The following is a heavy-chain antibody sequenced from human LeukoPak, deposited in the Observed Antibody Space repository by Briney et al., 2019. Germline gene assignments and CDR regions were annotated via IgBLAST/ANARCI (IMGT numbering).Heavy chain of an antibody. Sequence: SETLSLTCALSGGSITSHSWWSWVRQPPGKGLEWIGEIYHSGDTNYAPTVKRRVTMSVDKSKNPFSLSLRSVTAADTAIYYCASHVRVLGTRGFYYWGQGILVTVSS. V-gene: IGHV4-4*02. CDR2: IYHSGDT. CDR3: ASHVRVLGTRGFYY. J-gene: IGHJ4*02. D-gene: IGHD2/OR15-2a*01. CDR1: GGSITSHSW.